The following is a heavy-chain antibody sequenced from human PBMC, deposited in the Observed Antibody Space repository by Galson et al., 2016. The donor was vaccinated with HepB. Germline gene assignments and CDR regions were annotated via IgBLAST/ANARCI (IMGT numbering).Heavy chain of an antibody. Sequence: TLSLTCTVSGGSISTGNYYWSWIRQHPGKGLEWIGYISYSGSPYSNPSLKSRLTISVDTSKNQFSLRLTSVTAADTAVYFCARGPTTTVEENWFDPWGQGTLVTVSS. J-gene: IGHJ5*02. CDR1: GGSISTGNYY. D-gene: IGHD4-11*01. CDR3: ARGPTTTVEENWFDP. CDR2: ISYSGSP. V-gene: IGHV4-31*03.